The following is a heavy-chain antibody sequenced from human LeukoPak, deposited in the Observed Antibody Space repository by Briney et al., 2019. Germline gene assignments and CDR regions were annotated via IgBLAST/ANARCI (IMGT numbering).Heavy chain of an antibody. CDR3: ARHFPGVAVAGYYIDY. J-gene: IGHJ4*02. D-gene: IGHD6-19*01. CDR1: GGSISSSSYY. V-gene: IGHV4-39*01. CDR2: IYYSGST. Sequence: SETLSLTCTVSGGSISSSSYYWGWIRQPPGKGLEWIGSIYYSGSTYYNPSLKSRVTISVDTSKNQFSLKLSSVTAADTAVYYCARHFPGVAVAGYYIDYWGQGTLVTVSS.